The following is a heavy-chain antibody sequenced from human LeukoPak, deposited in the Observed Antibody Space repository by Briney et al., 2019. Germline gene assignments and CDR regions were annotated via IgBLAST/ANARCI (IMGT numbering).Heavy chain of an antibody. J-gene: IGHJ6*02. CDR3: TADEDWNYARKDV. D-gene: IGHD1-7*01. Sequence: GGSLRLSCAASGFTFNYAWMSWVRQVPGKGLEWVGQTVSEIDGGTTDYAAPVKGRFTISRDDSKSTLYLQMNSLKIEDTAVYYCTADEDWNYARKDVWGQGATVIVSS. CDR2: TVSEIDGGTT. CDR1: GFTFNYAW. V-gene: IGHV3-15*04.